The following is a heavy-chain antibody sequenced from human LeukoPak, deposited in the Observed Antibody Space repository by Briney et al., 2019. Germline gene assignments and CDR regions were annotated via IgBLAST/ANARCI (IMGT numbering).Heavy chain of an antibody. Sequence: GGSLRLSCAASGFSFSSFSMNWVRQAPGKGLEWVSYISSSSSTIYYADSVKGRFTISRDNGKNSLFLHMNSLTAGDTAVYYCARDYGGDFDYWGQGTLVAVSS. D-gene: IGHD2-21*01. CDR1: GFSFSSFS. J-gene: IGHJ4*02. CDR3: ARDYGGDFDY. V-gene: IGHV3-48*01. CDR2: ISSSSSTI.